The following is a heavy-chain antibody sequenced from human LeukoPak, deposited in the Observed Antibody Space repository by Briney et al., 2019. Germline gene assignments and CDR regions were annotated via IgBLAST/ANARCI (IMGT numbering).Heavy chain of an antibody. Sequence: GASVKVSCKASGYTFTSYGISWVRQAPGQGLEWMGWISAYNGNTNYAQKLQGRVTMTTDTSTSTAYMELRSLRSDDTAVYYCARDPAYCGGDCYGALYYYYGMDVWGQGTRSPSP. CDR1: GYTFTSYG. D-gene: IGHD2-21*02. V-gene: IGHV1-18*01. J-gene: IGHJ6*02. CDR2: ISAYNGNT. CDR3: ARDPAYCGGDCYGALYYYYGMDV.